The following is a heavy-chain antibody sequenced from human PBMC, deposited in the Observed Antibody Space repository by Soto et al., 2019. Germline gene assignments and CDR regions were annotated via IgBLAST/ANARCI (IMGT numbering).Heavy chain of an antibody. V-gene: IGHV6-1*01. J-gene: IGHJ4*02. Sequence: SPTLSLTCAISGDSVSSNSAAWNWIRQSPSRGLEWLGRTYYRSKWYNDYAVSVKSRITINPDTSKNQYSLQLNSVTPEDTAVYYCARDPAEIAARPSNFDYWGQGTLVTVSS. CDR2: TYYRSKWYN. D-gene: IGHD6-6*01. CDR3: ARDPAEIAARPSNFDY. CDR1: GDSVSSNSAA.